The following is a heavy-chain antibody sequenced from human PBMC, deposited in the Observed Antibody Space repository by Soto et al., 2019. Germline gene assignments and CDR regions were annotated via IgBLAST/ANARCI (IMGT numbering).Heavy chain of an antibody. CDR3: AIHSGSDYYHYMDV. J-gene: IGHJ6*03. CDR1: GYTFTSYG. D-gene: IGHD5-12*01. V-gene: IGHV1-18*01. Sequence: LVKVACKASGYTFTSYGSSWGRQAPGQGLEWMGWISAYNGNTNYAQKLQGRVTMTTDTSTSTAYMELRSLRSDDTAVYYCAIHSGSDYYHYMDVWGKGTTVTVSS. CDR2: ISAYNGNT.